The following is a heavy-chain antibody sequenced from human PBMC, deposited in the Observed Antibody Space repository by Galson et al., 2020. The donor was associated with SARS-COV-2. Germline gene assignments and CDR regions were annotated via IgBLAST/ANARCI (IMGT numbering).Heavy chain of an antibody. J-gene: IGHJ4*02. CDR3: AKDSGEWFGETYFDY. CDR1: GFTFSSYG. Sequence: GESLKISCAASGFTFSSYGMHWVRQAPGKGLGWVAVISYDGSNKYYADSVKGRFTISRDNSKNTLYLQMNSLRAEDTAVYYCAKDSGEWFGETYFDYWGQGTLVTVSS. V-gene: IGHV3-30*18. CDR2: ISYDGSNK. D-gene: IGHD3-10*01.